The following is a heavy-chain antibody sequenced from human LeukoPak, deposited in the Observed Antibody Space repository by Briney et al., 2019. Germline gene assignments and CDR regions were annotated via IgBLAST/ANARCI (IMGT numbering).Heavy chain of an antibody. J-gene: IGHJ6*02. D-gene: IGHD3-3*01. Sequence: ASVKVSCKASGYTFTSYGISWERQAPGPGLECMGWISAYNGSTTDVQKLQGRVTMTTDTSTSTAYMELRSLRSDDTAVYYRARAPTYYDFWSGYYHYYYGMDVWGQGTTVTVSS. V-gene: IGHV1-18*01. CDR1: GYTFTSYG. CDR3: ARAPTYYDFWSGYYHYYYGMDV. CDR2: ISAYNGST.